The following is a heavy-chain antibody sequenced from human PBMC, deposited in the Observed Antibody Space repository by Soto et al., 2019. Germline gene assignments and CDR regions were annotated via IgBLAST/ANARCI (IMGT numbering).Heavy chain of an antibody. J-gene: IGHJ6*02. D-gene: IGHD5-18*01. CDR1: GFTFSSYA. CDR3: ASTGYSYGDYYYYVMDV. Sequence: LRLSCAASGFTFSSYAMHWVRQAPGKGLEWVAVISYDGSNKYYADSVKGRFTISRDNSKNTLYLQMNSLRAEDTAVYYCASTGYSYGDYYYYVMDVWGQGTTVTVSS. V-gene: IGHV3-30-3*01. CDR2: ISYDGSNK.